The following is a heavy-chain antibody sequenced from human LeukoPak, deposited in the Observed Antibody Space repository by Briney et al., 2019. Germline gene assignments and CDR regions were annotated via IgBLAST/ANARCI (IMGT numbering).Heavy chain of an antibody. CDR2: IKQDGSEK. D-gene: IGHD5-24*01. CDR1: GFTFSNYW. J-gene: IGHJ5*02. Sequence: GGSLRLSCAAYGFTFSNYWMIWVRQAPGKGLEWVGNIKQDGSEKRYADSVRGRFSISRDNAQTSLYLQMNSLRAEDSAVYYCAGASDPWLQLTWGQGTLVTVS. CDR3: AGASDPWLQLT. V-gene: IGHV3-7*05.